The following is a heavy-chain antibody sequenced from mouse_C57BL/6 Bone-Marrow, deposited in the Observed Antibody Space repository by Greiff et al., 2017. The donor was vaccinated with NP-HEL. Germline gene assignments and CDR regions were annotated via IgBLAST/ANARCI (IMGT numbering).Heavy chain of an antibody. D-gene: IGHD6-1*01. Sequence: QVQLQQSGAELVKPGASVKLSCKASGYTFTSYWMQWVKQRPGQGLEWIGEIDPSDSYTNYNQKFKGKATLTVDTSSSTAYMQLSSLTSEDSAVYYCARSQSDYWGQGTTLTVSS. CDR3: ARSQSDY. CDR2: IDPSDSYT. J-gene: IGHJ2*01. V-gene: IGHV1-50*01. CDR1: GYTFTSYW.